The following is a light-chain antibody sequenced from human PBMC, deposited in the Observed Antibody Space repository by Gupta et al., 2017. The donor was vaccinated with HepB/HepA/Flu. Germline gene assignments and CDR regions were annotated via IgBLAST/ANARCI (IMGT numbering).Light chain of an antibody. J-gene: IGLJ2*01. CDR2: DTS. V-gene: IGLV7-46*01. CDR3: LLSYRGAYVV. Sequence: QAVVTQEHSLTVSPGGTVTLTCGSSTGAVTSGHYPYWFQQKPGQAPRTLIYDTSNKHSWTPARFSGSLLGGKAALTLSGAQPEDEAEYYCLLSYRGAYVVFGGGTKLTVL. CDR1: TGAVTSGHY.